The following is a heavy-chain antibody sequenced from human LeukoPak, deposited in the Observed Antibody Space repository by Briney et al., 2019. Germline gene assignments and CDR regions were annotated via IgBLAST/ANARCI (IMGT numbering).Heavy chain of an antibody. V-gene: IGHV6-1*01. D-gene: IGHD3-10*01. CDR1: GNRVSSNSAT. CDR3: ARDMWFGRDGMDG. J-gene: IGHJ6*02. CDR2: TYYRSKWYN. Sequence: SQTLSLTCAISGNRVSSNSATWNWIRQSPSRGLEWLGRTYYRSKWYNDYAESVKSRIIINPDTSTNQISLQLNSVTPEDTAVYYCARDMWFGRDGMDGWGEGTTVTAS.